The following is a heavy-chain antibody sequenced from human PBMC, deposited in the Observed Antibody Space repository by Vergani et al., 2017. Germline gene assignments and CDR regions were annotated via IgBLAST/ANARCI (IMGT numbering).Heavy chain of an antibody. J-gene: IGHJ3*02. Sequence: QVQLQESGPGLVKPSQTLSLTCTVSCGSISSGDYYWSWIRQPPGKGLEWIGYIYYSGSTYYNPSLKSRVTRSVDTSKNQFSLKLCSVTAADTAVYYCAREAYNYDSSGYYYVRAFDIWGQGTMVTVSS. D-gene: IGHD3-22*01. CDR1: CGSISSGDYY. V-gene: IGHV4-30-4*08. CDR2: IYYSGST. CDR3: AREAYNYDSSGYYYVRAFDI.